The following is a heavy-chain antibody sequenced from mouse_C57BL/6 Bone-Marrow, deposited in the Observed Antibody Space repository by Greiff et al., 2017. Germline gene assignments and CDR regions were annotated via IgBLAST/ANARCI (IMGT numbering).Heavy chain of an antibody. CDR1: GFTFSDYG. CDR2: ISSGSSTI. D-gene: IGHD1-1*01. Sequence: EVMLVESGGGLVKPGGSLKLSCAASGFTFSDYGMHWVRQAPETGLEWVAYISSGSSTIYYADTVKGRFTISRDNAKNTLFLQMTSLRSEDTAMYYCARPRGSSLYAMDYWGQGTSVTVSS. CDR3: ARPRGSSLYAMDY. V-gene: IGHV5-17*01. J-gene: IGHJ4*01.